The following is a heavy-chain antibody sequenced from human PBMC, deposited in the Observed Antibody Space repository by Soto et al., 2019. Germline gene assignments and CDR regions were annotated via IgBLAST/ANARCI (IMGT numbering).Heavy chain of an antibody. CDR2: ISSNGGST. D-gene: IGHD2-2*01. CDR1: GFTFSSYA. CDR3: ARVGFVCSSTSCYLGAFDT. J-gene: IGHJ3*02. V-gene: IGHV3-64*01. Sequence: GGSLRLSCAASGFTFSSYAMHWVRQAPGKGLEYVSAISSNGGSTYYANSVKGRFTISRDNSKNTLYLQMGSLRAEDMAVYYCARVGFVCSSTSCYLGAFDTWGQGTMVTVSS.